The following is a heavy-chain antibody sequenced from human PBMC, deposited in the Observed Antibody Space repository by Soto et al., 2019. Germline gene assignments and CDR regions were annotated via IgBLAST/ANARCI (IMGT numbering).Heavy chain of an antibody. CDR2: ISWNSGSI. V-gene: IGHV3-9*01. J-gene: IGHJ4*02. CDR3: AKGGIAAAGQDY. CDR1: GFTFDDYA. D-gene: IGHD6-13*01. Sequence: DVQLVESGGGLVQPGRSLRLSCAASGFTFDDYAMHWVRQAPGKGLEWVSGISWNSGSIGYADSVKGRFTISRDNAKNSLYLQMNSLRAEDTALYYCAKGGIAAAGQDYWGQGTLVTVSS.